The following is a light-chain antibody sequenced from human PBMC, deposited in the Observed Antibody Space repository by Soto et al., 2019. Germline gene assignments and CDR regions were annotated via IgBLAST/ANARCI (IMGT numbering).Light chain of an antibody. CDR3: MQARQTPWT. J-gene: IGKJ1*01. V-gene: IGKV2-28*01. CDR1: QSLLHSNGYNY. CDR2: VGS. Sequence: DIVMTQSPLSLPVTPGEPASISCRSSQSLLHSNGYNYLDWYLQKPGQSPQLLISVGSNRASGVXDXXRARGSGADFTRKISSVEAEEVGVYYCMQARQTPWTFGQGTEVEIK.